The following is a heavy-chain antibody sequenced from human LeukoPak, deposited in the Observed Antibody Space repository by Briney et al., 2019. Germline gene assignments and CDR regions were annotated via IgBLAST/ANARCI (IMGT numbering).Heavy chain of an antibody. CDR2: ILNDGTWE. Sequence: PGGSLRLSCAASGFTYSDYGMHWVRQAPGRGLEWVAFILNDGTWEYYPDSVKGRLTISRDNSRNTLYLQVNSVRLEDTAIYYRVKGGSISHNWFDSWGQGTLVTVSS. CDR1: GFTYSDYG. V-gene: IGHV3-30*02. D-gene: IGHD3-16*01. CDR3: VKGGSISHNWFDS. J-gene: IGHJ5*01.